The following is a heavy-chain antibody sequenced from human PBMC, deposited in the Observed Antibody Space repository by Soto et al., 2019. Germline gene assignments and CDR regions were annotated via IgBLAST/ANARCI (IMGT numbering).Heavy chain of an antibody. V-gene: IGHV3-30-3*01. Sequence: QVQLVESGGGVVQPGMSLRLSCAASGFTFSRHSMHWVRQSPGKGLEWVAVISHAVTHQYYADSVKGRFTISRDNSTNTLYLQMNSLRAEDTAVYYCARDGADYFGMDVWGQGTTVTVSS. CDR3: ARDGADYFGMDV. CDR1: GFTFSRHS. D-gene: IGHD1-26*01. J-gene: IGHJ6*02. CDR2: ISHAVTHQ.